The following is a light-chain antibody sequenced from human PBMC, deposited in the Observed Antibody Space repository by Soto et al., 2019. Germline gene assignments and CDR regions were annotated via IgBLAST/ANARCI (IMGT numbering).Light chain of an antibody. Sequence: QSVLTQPPSVSAAPGQKVTISCSGSSSNIENNYVSWYQQLPGTAPKLLIYENNRRPLGITDRFTGSKSGTSATLGITGLQTGDAADYYCGTWESSLSVVVFGTGTKLTV. CDR3: GTWESSLSVVV. J-gene: IGLJ1*01. CDR1: SSNIENNY. CDR2: ENN. V-gene: IGLV1-51*02.